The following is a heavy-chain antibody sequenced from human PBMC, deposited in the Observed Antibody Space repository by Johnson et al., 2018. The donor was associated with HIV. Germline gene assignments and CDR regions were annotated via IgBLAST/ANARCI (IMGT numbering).Heavy chain of an antibody. CDR3: ARPRTTVTQVDAFDI. D-gene: IGHD4-17*01. V-gene: IGHV3-NL1*01. CDR2: LIGSGGST. CDR1: GFTFSTYA. J-gene: IGHJ3*02. Sequence: VQLVESGGGVVRPGESLRLSCAASGFTFSTYAMHWVRQAPGKGLEWVSALIGSGGSTYYANSVKGRFTISRDNSKNTLYLKMGSLRAEDMAVYYCARPRTTVTQVDAFDIWGQGTMVTVSS.